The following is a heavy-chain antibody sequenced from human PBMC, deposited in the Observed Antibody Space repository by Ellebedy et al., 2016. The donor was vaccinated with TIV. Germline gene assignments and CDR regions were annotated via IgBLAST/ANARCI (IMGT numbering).Heavy chain of an antibody. J-gene: IGHJ4*02. D-gene: IGHD4-17*01. V-gene: IGHV3-48*01. CDR3: ARDGGYGDYVFDY. CDR1: GFTFSSYS. Sequence: GESLKISCAASGFTFSSYSMNWVRQAPGKGLEWVSYISSSSSTIYYADSVKGRFTISRDNSKNTLYLQMNSLRAEDTAVYYCARDGGYGDYVFDYWGQGTLVTVSS. CDR2: ISSSSSTI.